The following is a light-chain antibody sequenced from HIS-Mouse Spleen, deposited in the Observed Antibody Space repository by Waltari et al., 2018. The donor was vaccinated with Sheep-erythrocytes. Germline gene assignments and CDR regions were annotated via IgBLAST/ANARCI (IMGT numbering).Light chain of an antibody. V-gene: IGLV2-11*01. CDR3: CSYAGSYNHV. Sequence: QSALTQPRSVSGSPGQSVTISCTGTSSDVGGYNYVSWYQQHPGKAPKLMLYDVSKRPAGVPDRFSGSKSGNTASLTISGLQAEDEADYSCCSYAGSYNHVFATGTKVTVL. CDR1: SSDVGGYNY. J-gene: IGLJ1*01. CDR2: DVS.